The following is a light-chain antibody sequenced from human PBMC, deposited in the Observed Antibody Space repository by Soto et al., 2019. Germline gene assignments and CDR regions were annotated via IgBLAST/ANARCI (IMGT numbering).Light chain of an antibody. CDR2: GAS. CDR3: QQYNNWPQT. J-gene: IGKJ1*01. Sequence: EIVMTQSPATLSVSPGERATLSCRASQSVSSNLAWYQQKPGQSPRLLIYGASTRATGIPARFSGSASGTEFTLTISNLQSEDFAVYYCQQYNNWPQTFGQGTKVEIK. V-gene: IGKV3-15*01. CDR1: QSVSSN.